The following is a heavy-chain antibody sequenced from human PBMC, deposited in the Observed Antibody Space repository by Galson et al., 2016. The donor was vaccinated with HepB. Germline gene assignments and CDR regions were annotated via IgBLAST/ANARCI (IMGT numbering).Heavy chain of an antibody. D-gene: IGHD3-3*01. V-gene: IGHV3-53*01. CDR2: IYSRGDT. Sequence: SLRLSCAASGFTVYGNYMSWVRQAPGKGLEWVSMIYSRGDTYYADSVKGQFTISRDFSKNTVSLQIDSLTAEDTALYYCARVVGFWNGYSYLFHGLDVWGQGTTVTVSS. CDR1: GFTVYGNY. CDR3: ARVVGFWNGYSYLFHGLDV. J-gene: IGHJ6*02.